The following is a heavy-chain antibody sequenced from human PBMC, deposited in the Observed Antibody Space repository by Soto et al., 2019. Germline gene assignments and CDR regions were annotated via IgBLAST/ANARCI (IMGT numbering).Heavy chain of an antibody. J-gene: IGHJ4*02. CDR2: IYSGGST. CDR3: ARGYIVAAGIEY. CDR1: GFTVSSNY. V-gene: IGHV3-53*01. D-gene: IGHD6-13*01. Sequence: PEGSLRLSCSASGFTVSSNYMSWVRQAPEKGLEWVSVIYSGGSTYYADSVKVRFTISRDNSKNTLYLQMNSLRAEDTAVYYCARGYIVAAGIEYWDQRTLLTV.